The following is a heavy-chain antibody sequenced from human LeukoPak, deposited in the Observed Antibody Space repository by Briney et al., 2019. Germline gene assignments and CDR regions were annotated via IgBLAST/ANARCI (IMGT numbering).Heavy chain of an antibody. CDR3: ARGQCSSPSCRYFDY. CDR1: GFIVSSTY. J-gene: IGHJ4*02. CDR2: ITSGGNS. Sequence: GGSLRLSCAASGFIVSSTYMNWVRQAPGKGLEWVSVITSGGNSYYADSVKGRFTISRDNSKNTLYLQMNSLRDEDTAVYYCARGQCSSPSCRYFDYWGQGTLVTVSS. D-gene: IGHD2-2*01. V-gene: IGHV3-66*01.